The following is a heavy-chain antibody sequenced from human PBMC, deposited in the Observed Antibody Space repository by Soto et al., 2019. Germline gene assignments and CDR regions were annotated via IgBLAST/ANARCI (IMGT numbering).Heavy chain of an antibody. J-gene: IGHJ4*02. CDR3: VRDEASYDFWSGYYWALDY. Sequence: EVQLVESGGGLVQPGGSLRLSCAASGFTFSSYSMNWVRQAPGKGLEWVSYISSSSSTIYYADSVKGRFTISRDNAKNSLYLQMNSLRDEDTAVYYCVRDEASYDFWSGYYWALDYWGQGTLVTVSS. CDR2: ISSSSSTI. V-gene: IGHV3-48*02. CDR1: GFTFSSYS. D-gene: IGHD3-3*01.